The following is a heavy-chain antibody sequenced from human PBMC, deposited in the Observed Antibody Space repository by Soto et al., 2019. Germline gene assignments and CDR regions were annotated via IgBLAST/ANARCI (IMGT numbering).Heavy chain of an antibody. V-gene: IGHV1-18*01. Sequence: GASVKASCKASGYTFTSYGISWVRQAPGQGLEWMGWISAYNGNTNYAQKLQGRVTMTTDTSTSTAYMELRSLRSDDTAVYYCARGPYCSSTSCYVGDVIDYWGQGTLVTVSS. CDR1: GYTFTSYG. CDR3: ARGPYCSSTSCYVGDVIDY. D-gene: IGHD2-2*01. J-gene: IGHJ4*02. CDR2: ISAYNGNT.